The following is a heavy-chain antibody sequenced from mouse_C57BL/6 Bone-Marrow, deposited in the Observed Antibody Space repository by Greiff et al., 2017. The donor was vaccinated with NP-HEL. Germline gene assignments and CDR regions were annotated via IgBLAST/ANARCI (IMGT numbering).Heavy chain of an antibody. Sequence: EVQLQESGGDLVKPGGSLKLSCAASGFTFSNYGMSWVRQTPDKRLEWVATISSGGSYTYYPDSVKGRFTISRDNAKNTLYLQMSSLKSEDTAMYYCARDRYSSDYAWFAYWGQGTLVTVSA. CDR3: ARDRYSSDYAWFAY. J-gene: IGHJ3*01. D-gene: IGHD2-13*01. V-gene: IGHV5-6*01. CDR1: GFTFSNYG. CDR2: ISSGGSYT.